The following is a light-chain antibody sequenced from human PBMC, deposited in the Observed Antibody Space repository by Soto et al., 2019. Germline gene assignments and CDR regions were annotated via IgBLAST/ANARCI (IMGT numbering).Light chain of an antibody. V-gene: IGLV1-51*01. CDR1: SSNIRNNF. Sequence: QSVLTQPPSVSAAPGQKVTISCSGSSSNIRNNFVSWYRQLPGTAPKLLIYDNNQRPSGIPDRFSGSKSGTSATLGITGLQTGDEADYYCATWDSSLSAVVFGGGTKLTVL. J-gene: IGLJ2*01. CDR2: DNN. CDR3: ATWDSSLSAVV.